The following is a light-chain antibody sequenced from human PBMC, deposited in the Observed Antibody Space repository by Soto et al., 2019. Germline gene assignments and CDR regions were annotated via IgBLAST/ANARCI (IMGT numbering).Light chain of an antibody. V-gene: IGLV1-47*02. CDR2: SNN. Sequence: QSVLTQPPSASGTRGRRVTISCSGRSANIGNNFVCWYQQLPGTAPKLLIYSNNQRPSGVPDRFSGSKSGTSASLAISGLRSEDEGDYYCVSWDDSLSGLVFGTGTKLTVL. CDR3: VSWDDSLSGLV. CDR1: SANIGNNF. J-gene: IGLJ1*01.